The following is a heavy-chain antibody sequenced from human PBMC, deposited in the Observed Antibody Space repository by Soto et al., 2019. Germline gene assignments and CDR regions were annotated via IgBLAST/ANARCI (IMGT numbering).Heavy chain of an antibody. CDR2: IIPIFGTA. J-gene: IGHJ6*02. CDR3: ARDPRLQLWFGELNPLDYYYYGMDV. V-gene: IGHV1-69*13. Sequence: ALLKGSCKASGGTLSSYAIRWGRQAPGQGLEWMGGIIPIFGTANYAQKFQGRVTITADESTSTAYMELSSLRSEDTAVYYCARDPRLQLWFGELNPLDYYYYGMDVWGQGSTVTVS. CDR1: GGTLSSYA. D-gene: IGHD3-10*01.